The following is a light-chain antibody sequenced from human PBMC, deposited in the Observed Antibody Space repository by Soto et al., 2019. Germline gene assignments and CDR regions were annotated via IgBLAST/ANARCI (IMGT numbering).Light chain of an antibody. CDR3: QQSYRTPLT. CDR2: AAS. J-gene: IGKJ3*01. V-gene: IGKV1-39*01. CDR1: QTINTY. Sequence: DIQLTQSPSSLSASVGDSVTITCRASQTINTYLNWYQQKPGKAPKLLIHAASSLQSGVPSRFSGSGSGTDFTLTISSLQSEDFATYYCQQSYRTPLTFGPGTKVDTK.